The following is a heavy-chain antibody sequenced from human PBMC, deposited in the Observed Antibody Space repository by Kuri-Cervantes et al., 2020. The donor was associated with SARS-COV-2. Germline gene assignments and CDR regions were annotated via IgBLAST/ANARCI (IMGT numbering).Heavy chain of an antibody. CDR2: IYYSGTT. Sequence: GSLRLSCTVSGASLTNYYWTWIRQTPGKGLEWIGYIYYSGTTESNPSLKSRVTISVDTSKNQLSLRLSAVTAADTAVYYCARLGATKGPYYYGVDVWGQGNTVTGSS. V-gene: IGHV4-59*01. J-gene: IGHJ6*01. D-gene: IGHD1-26*01. CDR3: ARLGATKGPYYYGVDV. CDR1: GASLTNYY.